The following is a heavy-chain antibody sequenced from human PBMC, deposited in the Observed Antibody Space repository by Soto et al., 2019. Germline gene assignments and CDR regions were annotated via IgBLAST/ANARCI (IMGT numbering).Heavy chain of an antibody. Sequence: QVQLVQSGAEVKKPGASVKVSCKASGYTFTSYGISWVRQAPGQGLELMGWISADNGNTNYAQKLQGRVTMTTDTSTSTAYMELRSLRSDDTAVYYCARDYCSSTIWYSLWFDPWGKGPLLTLSS. CDR3: ARDYCSSTIWYSLWFDP. J-gene: IGHJ5*02. V-gene: IGHV1-18*04. D-gene: IGHD2-2*01. CDR2: ISADNGNT. CDR1: GYTFTSYG.